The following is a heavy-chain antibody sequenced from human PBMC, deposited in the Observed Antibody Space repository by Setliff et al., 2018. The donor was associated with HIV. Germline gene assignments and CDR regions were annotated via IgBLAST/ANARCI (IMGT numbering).Heavy chain of an antibody. CDR3: ARDTLEYNFWSGYPRYYYYYMDV. CDR1: GGSISSYY. J-gene: IGHJ6*03. CDR2: IYTSGST. D-gene: IGHD3-3*01. Sequence: ASETLSLTCTVSGGSISSYYWSWIRQPPGKGLEWIGYIYTSGSTNDNPSLKSRVTISVDTAKNQFSLKLSSVTAADTAVYYGARDTLEYNFWSGYPRYYYYYMDVWGKGTTVTVSS. V-gene: IGHV4-4*08.